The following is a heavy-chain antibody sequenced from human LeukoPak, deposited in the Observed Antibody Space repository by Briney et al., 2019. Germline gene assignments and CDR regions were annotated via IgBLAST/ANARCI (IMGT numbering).Heavy chain of an antibody. D-gene: IGHD1-26*01. CDR1: GYTFIDYY. V-gene: IGHV1-2*02. CDR2: MNPNSGGT. J-gene: IGHJ4*02. Sequence: ASVKVSCKVSGYTFIDYYIHWVRQAPGQGLEWMGWMNPNSGGTNYAQKFQGRVTMTRDTSISTAYMELSRLRSDDTAVYYCARDVMRGSEIDYWGQGTLVTVSS. CDR3: ARDVMRGSEIDY.